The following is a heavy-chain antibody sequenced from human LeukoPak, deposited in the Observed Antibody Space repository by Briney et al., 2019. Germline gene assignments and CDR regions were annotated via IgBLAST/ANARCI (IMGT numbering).Heavy chain of an antibody. J-gene: IGHJ4*02. CDR3: AGIIAVAGFNY. D-gene: IGHD6-19*01. Sequence: GGSLGLSCAASGFTFSNYEMNWVRQAPGKGLEWLSYISSSGSTIDYADSVKGRFTISRDNAKNPLYLQMNSLRAEDTAVYYCAGIIAVAGFNYWGQGVLVTVSS. CDR1: GFTFSNYE. CDR2: ISSSGSTI. V-gene: IGHV3-48*03.